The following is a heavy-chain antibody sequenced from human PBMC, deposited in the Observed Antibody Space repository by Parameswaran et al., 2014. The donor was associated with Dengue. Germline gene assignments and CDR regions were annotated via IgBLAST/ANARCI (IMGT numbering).Heavy chain of an antibody. V-gene: IGHV2-5*02. Sequence: VRQAPGKALEWLALIYWDDDKRYSPSLKSRLTITRDTSKNQVVLTMTNMDPVDTATYYCARGDFDYWGQGTLVTVSS. CDR3: ARGDFDY. J-gene: IGHJ4*02. CDR2: IYWDDDK. D-gene: IGHD3-16*01.